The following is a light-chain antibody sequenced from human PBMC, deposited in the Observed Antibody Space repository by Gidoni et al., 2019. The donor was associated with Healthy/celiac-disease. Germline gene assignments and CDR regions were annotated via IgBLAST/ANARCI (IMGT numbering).Light chain of an antibody. Sequence: AIRMTQSPSSFSAPTGDRATITCRASQGISSYLAWYQQKPGKAPKLLIYAASTLQSGVPSRFSGSGSGTDFTLTISCLQSEDFATYYCQQYYSYPPFTFGPGTKVDIK. V-gene: IGKV1-8*01. CDR1: QGISSY. CDR2: AAS. CDR3: QQYYSYPPFT. J-gene: IGKJ3*01.